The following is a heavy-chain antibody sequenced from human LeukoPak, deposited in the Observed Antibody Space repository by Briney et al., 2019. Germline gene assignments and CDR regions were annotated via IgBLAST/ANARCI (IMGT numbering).Heavy chain of an antibody. J-gene: IGHJ4*02. CDR3: AKEVDYGDYVDYFDY. V-gene: IGHV3-23*01. CDR2: ISGSGGST. D-gene: IGHD4-17*01. Sequence: GGSLRLSCAASGFTFSSYAMSWVRQAPGKGLEWVSAISGSGGSTYYADSVKGRFTISRNNSKNTLYLQMNSLRAEDTAVYYCAKEVDYGDYVDYFDYWGQGTLVTVSS. CDR1: GFTFSSYA.